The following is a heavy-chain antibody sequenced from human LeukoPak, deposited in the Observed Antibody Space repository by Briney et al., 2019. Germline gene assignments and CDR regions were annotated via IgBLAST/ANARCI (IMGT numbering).Heavy chain of an antibody. V-gene: IGHV7-4-1*02. D-gene: IGHD2-21*02. CDR1: GYTFNMYG. CDR2: INTATGNP. Sequence: ASVRVSCKASGYTFNMYGINWVRQVPGQGLEWMGWINTATGNPTYAQGFTGRFVFSLDTSVSTAYLQITSLKAEDTAVYYCAREGYGGDCQCDAFDTWGQGTMVTVSS. J-gene: IGHJ3*02. CDR3: AREGYGGDCQCDAFDT.